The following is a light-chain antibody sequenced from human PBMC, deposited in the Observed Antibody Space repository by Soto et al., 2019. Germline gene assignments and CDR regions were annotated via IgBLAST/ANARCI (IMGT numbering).Light chain of an antibody. Sequence: DIQMTQSPSTLSASVGDRVIITCRASQSISSWLAWYQQKPGKAPKLLICKASTLETGVPSRFSGSGSGTEFTLTISSLQPDDFASYCFQQYDASWTFGQGTKVEIK. CDR2: KAS. V-gene: IGKV1-5*03. CDR3: QQYDASWT. CDR1: QSISSW. J-gene: IGKJ1*01.